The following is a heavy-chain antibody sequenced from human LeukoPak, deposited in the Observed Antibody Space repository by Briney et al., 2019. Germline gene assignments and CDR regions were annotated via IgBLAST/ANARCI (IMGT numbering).Heavy chain of an antibody. CDR1: GYSISSGYY. Sequence: KPSETLSLTCAVSGYSISSGYYWGWIRQPPGRGLEWIGGIYHSRSTYYNPSLKSRVTISVDTSKNQFSLRLSSVTAADTAVYYCARARRGYSYEPFDYWGQGTLVTVSS. CDR2: IYHSRST. CDR3: ARARRGYSYEPFDY. V-gene: IGHV4-38-2*01. J-gene: IGHJ4*02. D-gene: IGHD5-18*01.